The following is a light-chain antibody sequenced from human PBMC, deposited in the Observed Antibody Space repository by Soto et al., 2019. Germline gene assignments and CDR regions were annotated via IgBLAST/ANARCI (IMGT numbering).Light chain of an antibody. J-gene: IGKJ1*01. CDR3: QQYGTSPRT. CDR1: QSVRNNY. V-gene: IGKV3-20*01. CDR2: AAS. Sequence: EIVLTQSPGTLSLSPGERATLSCRASQSVRNNYLAWYQQRPGQAPRLLIYAASSRATGIPDRFSGSGSVTEFTLTISRLEPEDFAVYYCQQYGTSPRTFGQGTKVEIK.